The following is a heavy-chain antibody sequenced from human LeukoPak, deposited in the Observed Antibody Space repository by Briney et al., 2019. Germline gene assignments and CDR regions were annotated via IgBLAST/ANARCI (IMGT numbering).Heavy chain of an antibody. CDR3: ATRYCSGGSCYAFDH. Sequence: GGSLRLSCAASGFTFSSYAMSWVRQAPGKGLEWVSAISGSGGSTYYADSVKGRFTISRDNSKSTVYLQMNSLRAEDTAVYYCATRYCSGGSCYAFDHWGQGTLVTVSS. V-gene: IGHV3-23*01. J-gene: IGHJ4*02. CDR1: GFTFSSYA. CDR2: ISGSGGST. D-gene: IGHD2-15*01.